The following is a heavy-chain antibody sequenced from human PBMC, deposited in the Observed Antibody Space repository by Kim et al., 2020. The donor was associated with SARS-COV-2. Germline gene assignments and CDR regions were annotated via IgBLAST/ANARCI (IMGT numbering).Heavy chain of an antibody. V-gene: IGHV3-33*06. CDR2: IWYDGSNK. Sequence: GGSLRLSCAASGFTFSSYGMHWVRQAPGKGLEWVAVIWYDGSNKYYADSVKGRFTISRDNSKNTLYLQMNSLRAEDTAVCYCAKEVGIYCSGGSCNFYYYYGMDVWGQGTTVTVSS. CDR1: GFTFSSYG. J-gene: IGHJ6*02. D-gene: IGHD2-15*01. CDR3: AKEVGIYCSGGSCNFYYYYGMDV.